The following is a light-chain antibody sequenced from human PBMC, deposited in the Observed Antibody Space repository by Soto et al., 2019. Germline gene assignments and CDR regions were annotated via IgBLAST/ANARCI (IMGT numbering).Light chain of an antibody. CDR3: QQYENLPLFI. CDR1: HDIGNY. CDR2: YAS. V-gene: IGKV1-33*01. J-gene: IGKJ3*01. Sequence: DIQMTQSPSSLSASVGDRVTITCLASHDIGNYLNWYQQKPGKAPKLLIYYASNLETGVSSRFSGSGSGTDFTFTISSLQPEDIATYFCQQYENLPLFIFGPGTKVDIK.